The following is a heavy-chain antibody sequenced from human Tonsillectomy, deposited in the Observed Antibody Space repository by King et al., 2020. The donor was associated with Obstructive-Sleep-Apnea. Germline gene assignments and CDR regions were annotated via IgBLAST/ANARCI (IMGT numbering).Heavy chain of an antibody. CDR1: GYTFTKYA. J-gene: IGHJ6*02. D-gene: IGHD4-23*01. Sequence: QLVQSGSELRKPGASVKVSCKASGYTFTKYAMNWVRQAPGQGLEWMGWINTNTGNPTFAQGFTGRFVFSLDTSVNTAFLQISSLKAEDTALYYCATTRHGGNEGYGLDVWGQGTTVTVSS. CDR2: INTNTGNP. V-gene: IGHV7-4-1*02. CDR3: ATTRHGGNEGYGLDV.